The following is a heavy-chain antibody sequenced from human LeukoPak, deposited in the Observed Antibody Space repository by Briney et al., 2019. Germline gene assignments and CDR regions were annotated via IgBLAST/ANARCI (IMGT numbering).Heavy chain of an antibody. D-gene: IGHD3-22*01. V-gene: IGHV5-51*01. J-gene: IGHJ4*02. CDR3: ASLLEPRDSSGSFGY. CDR1: GYSFTTYW. CDR2: IYPGDSDT. Sequence: GESLKISCQGSGYSFTTYWIAWVRQMPGKGLEWMGIIYPGDSDTRYSPSFQGQVTISADKSISTAYLQWSSLKASDTVMYYCASLLEPRDSSGSFGYWGQGTLVTVSS.